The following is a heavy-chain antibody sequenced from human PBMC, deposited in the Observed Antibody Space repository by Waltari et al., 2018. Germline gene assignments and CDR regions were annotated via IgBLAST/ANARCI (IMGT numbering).Heavy chain of an antibody. D-gene: IGHD6-13*01. V-gene: IGHV4-31*01. J-gene: IGHJ5*02. CDR2: MYYRGGT. Sequence: TGIPQHPGKGLECIGYMYYRGGTYYTPSLKSLVTISVDTSKNQFALKRSSVTVADTAVYYCARVYSSSWYSSFDPWGQGTLVTVSS. CDR3: ARVYSSSWYSSFDP.